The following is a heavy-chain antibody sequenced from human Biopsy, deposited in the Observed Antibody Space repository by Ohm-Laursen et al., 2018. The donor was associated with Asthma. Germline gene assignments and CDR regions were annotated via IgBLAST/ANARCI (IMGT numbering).Heavy chain of an antibody. CDR2: ISYDGSSI. V-gene: IGHV3-30-3*01. J-gene: IGHJ4*02. CDR3: AREGVAGTHIED. D-gene: IGHD6-19*01. CDR1: RFTYE. Sequence: SLRLSCTASRFTYEMHWVRQAPGKGLGWVAVISYDGSSIYYADSVKGRFTISRDNSKNTLSLQMNSLTAEDTAVYYCAREGVAGTHIEDWGQGTLVTVSS.